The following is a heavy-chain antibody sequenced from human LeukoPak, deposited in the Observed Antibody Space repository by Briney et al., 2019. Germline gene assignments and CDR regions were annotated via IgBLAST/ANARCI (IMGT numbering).Heavy chain of an antibody. Sequence: GASVKVSCKASGYTFTSYAMHWVRQAPGQRLEWMGWINAGNGNTKYSQKFQGRVTITRDTSASTAYMELSSLRSEDTAVYYCARDRRTENWFDPWGQGTLVTVSS. V-gene: IGHV1-3*01. CDR3: ARDRRTENWFDP. CDR2: INAGNGNT. CDR1: GYTFTSYA. J-gene: IGHJ5*02. D-gene: IGHD1-1*01.